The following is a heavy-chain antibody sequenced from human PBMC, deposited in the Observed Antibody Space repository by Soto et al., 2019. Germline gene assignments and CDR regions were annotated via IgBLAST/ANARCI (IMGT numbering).Heavy chain of an antibody. J-gene: IGHJ4*02. CDR3: ARVYYDFWSGYYYLDY. Sequence: GESLKISCKGSGYSFTSYWIGWVRQMPGKGLEWMGIIYPGDSDTRYSPSFQGQVTISADKSISTAYLQWSSLKASDTAMYYCARVYYDFWSGYYYLDYWGQGTLVTVSS. CDR1: GYSFTSYW. D-gene: IGHD3-3*01. CDR2: IYPGDSDT. V-gene: IGHV5-51*01.